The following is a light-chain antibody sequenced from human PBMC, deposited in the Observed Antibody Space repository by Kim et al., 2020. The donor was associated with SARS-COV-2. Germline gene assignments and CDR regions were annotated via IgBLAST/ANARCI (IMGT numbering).Light chain of an antibody. CDR1: SNNVGNQG. V-gene: IGLV10-54*01. J-gene: IGLJ3*02. Sequence: LTQPPSVSKGLRQTATLTCTGNSNNVGNQGAAWLQQHQGHPPKLLSYRNNNRPSGISERLSASRSGNTASLTITGLQPEDAADYYCSAWDSSLSAWVFGGGTQLTV. CDR3: SAWDSSLSAWV. CDR2: RNN.